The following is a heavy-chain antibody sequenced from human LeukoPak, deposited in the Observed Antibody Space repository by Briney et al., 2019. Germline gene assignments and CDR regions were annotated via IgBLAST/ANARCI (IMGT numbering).Heavy chain of an antibody. CDR1: GGSISSSSDY. J-gene: IGHJ3*02. CDR2: IYYSGST. CDR3: ARRGGYFDWPQGSAFDI. D-gene: IGHD3-9*01. V-gene: IGHV4-39*01. Sequence: TSETLSLTCTVSGGSISSSSDYWGWIRQPPGKGLEWFGSIYYSGSTYYNPSLKSRVTMSIDTSKNQFSLNLSSVTAADTAVYYCARRGGYFDWPQGSAFDIWGQGTMVTVSS.